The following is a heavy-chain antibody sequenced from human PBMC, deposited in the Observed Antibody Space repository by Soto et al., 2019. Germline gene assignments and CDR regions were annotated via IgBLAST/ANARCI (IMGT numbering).Heavy chain of an antibody. D-gene: IGHD5-12*01. CDR3: ARGHVDIVATTDY. J-gene: IGHJ4*02. Sequence: EVQLVESGGGLVQPGGSLRLSCAASGFTFSSHAMHWVRQAPGKGLEFVSAISPNGGTTYYANSVKGRFIISRDNSKNTLYRKMGSLRAEDMAVYYCARGHVDIVATTDYWGQGTLVTVSS. CDR2: ISPNGGTT. CDR1: GFTFSSHA. V-gene: IGHV3-64*01.